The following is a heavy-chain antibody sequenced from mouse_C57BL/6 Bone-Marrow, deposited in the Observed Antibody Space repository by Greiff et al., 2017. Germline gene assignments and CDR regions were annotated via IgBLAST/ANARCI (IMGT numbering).Heavy chain of an antibody. CDR2: ISSGGDYI. D-gene: IGHD2-4*01. V-gene: IGHV5-9-1*02. CDR3: TRDDDYDPDWYFDV. Sequence: EVKLVESGEGLVKPGGSLKLSCAASGFTFSSYAMSWVRQTPEKRLEWVAYISSGGDYIYYADTVKGRFTISRDNARNTLYLQMSSLKSEDTAMYYCTRDDDYDPDWYFDVWGTGTTVTVSS. J-gene: IGHJ1*03. CDR1: GFTFSSYA.